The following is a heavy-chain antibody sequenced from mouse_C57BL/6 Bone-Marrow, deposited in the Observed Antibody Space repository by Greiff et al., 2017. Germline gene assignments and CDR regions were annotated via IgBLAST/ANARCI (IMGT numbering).Heavy chain of an antibody. V-gene: IGHV1-81*01. CDR3: ASFYFYGSSYDY. CDR1: GYTFTSYG. Sequence: VKVVESGAELARPGASVKLSCKASGYTFTSYGISWVKQRTGQGLEWIGEIYPRSGNTYYNEKFKGKATLTADKSSSTAYMELRSLTSEDSAVYFCASFYFYGSSYDYWGQGTTLTVSS. CDR2: IYPRSGNT. J-gene: IGHJ2*01. D-gene: IGHD1-1*01.